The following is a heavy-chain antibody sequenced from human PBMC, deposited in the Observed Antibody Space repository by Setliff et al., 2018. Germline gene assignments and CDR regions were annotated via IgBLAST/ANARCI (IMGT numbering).Heavy chain of an antibody. CDR2: VYYTGTT. Sequence: PSETLSLTCTVSGVSITSYNYFWGWTRQPPGKGLEWIGSVYYTGTTSYNPSLKSRLTMSLDTSKNQVSLRLSSVTAADTAVYYCAIRKSSGRLYYIDVWGKGTTVTVSS. J-gene: IGHJ6*03. CDR3: AIRKSSGRLYYIDV. CDR1: GVSITSYNYF. D-gene: IGHD1-26*01. V-gene: IGHV4-39*07.